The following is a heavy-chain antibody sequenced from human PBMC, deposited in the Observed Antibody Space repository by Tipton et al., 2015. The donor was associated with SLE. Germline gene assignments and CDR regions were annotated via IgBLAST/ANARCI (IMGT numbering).Heavy chain of an antibody. CDR3: AREGYDILTGYHYYYGMDV. Sequence: LRLSCTVSGGSISSGSYYWSWIRQPAGKGLEWIGYIYTSGSTNYNPSLKSRVTISVDTSKNQFSLKLSSVTAADTAVYFCAREGYDILTGYHYYYGMDVWGQGTTVTVSS. CDR2: IYTSGST. V-gene: IGHV4-61*09. J-gene: IGHJ6*02. CDR1: GGSISSGSYY. D-gene: IGHD3-9*01.